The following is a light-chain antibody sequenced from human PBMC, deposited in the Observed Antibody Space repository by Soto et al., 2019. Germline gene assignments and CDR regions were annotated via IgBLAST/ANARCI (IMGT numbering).Light chain of an antibody. J-gene: IGKJ2*01. CDR3: QQYDNLPPYT. CDR2: DAS. Sequence: DIQMTQSPSSLSASVGDRVTITCQASQDISNYLNWYQQKPGKAPKLLIYDASNLETGVPSRFSGRGSGTDFTFTISSLQPEDIATYYCQQYDNLPPYTFGQGTKLEI. V-gene: IGKV1-33*01. CDR1: QDISNY.